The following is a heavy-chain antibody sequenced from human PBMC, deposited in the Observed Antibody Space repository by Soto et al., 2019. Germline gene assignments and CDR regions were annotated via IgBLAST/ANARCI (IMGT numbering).Heavy chain of an antibody. Sequence: ASVKVSCKVSGYTLTELSMHWVRQAPGKGLEWMGGFDPEDGETIYAQKFQGRVTMTEDTSTDTAYMELSSLRSEDTAVYYCATCATPLPTGGSCSWDAFDIWGQGTMVTVSS. J-gene: IGHJ3*02. V-gene: IGHV1-24*01. CDR2: FDPEDGET. CDR3: ATCATPLPTGGSCSWDAFDI. D-gene: IGHD2-15*01. CDR1: GYTLTELS.